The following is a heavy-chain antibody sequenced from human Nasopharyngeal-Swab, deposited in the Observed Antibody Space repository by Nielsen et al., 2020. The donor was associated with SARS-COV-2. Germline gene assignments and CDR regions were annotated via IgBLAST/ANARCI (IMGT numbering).Heavy chain of an antibody. Sequence: SETLSLTCTVSGGSISSYYWSWIRQPSGKGLEWIGYIYYSGSTNYNPSLKSRVTISVDTSKNQFSLKLSSVTAADTAVYYCARSEIAAGRPYYYYGMDVWGQGTTVTVSS. V-gene: IGHV4-59*01. CDR3: ARSEIAAGRPYYYYGMDV. CDR1: GGSISSYY. J-gene: IGHJ6*02. CDR2: IYYSGST. D-gene: IGHD6-13*01.